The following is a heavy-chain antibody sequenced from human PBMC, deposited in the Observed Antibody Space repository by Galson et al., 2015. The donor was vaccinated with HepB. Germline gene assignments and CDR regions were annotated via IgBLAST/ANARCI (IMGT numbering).Heavy chain of an antibody. CDR3: ARGELSYRTNYYYYCYMDV. J-gene: IGHJ6*03. V-gene: IGHV1-2*06. D-gene: IGHD3-16*02. CDR1: GYTFTGYY. Sequence: SVKVSCKASGYTFTGYYMHWVRQAPGQGLEWMGRINPNSGGTNYAQKFQGRVTMTRDTSISTAYMELSRLRSDDTAVYYCARGELSYRTNYYYYCYMDVWGKGTTVTVSS. CDR2: INPNSGGT.